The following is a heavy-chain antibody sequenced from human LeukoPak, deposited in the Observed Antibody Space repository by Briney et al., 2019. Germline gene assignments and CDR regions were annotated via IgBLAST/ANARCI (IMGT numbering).Heavy chain of an antibody. J-gene: IGHJ5*02. D-gene: IGHD1-26*01. V-gene: IGHV1-69*01. Sequence: SVKVSCKASGGTFSSYAISWVRQAPGQGLEWMGGIIPIFGTANYAQKFQGRVTITADESTSTAYMELSSLRSEDTAVYYCARGPLEWELLKGGGFDPWGQGTLVTVSS. CDR2: IIPIFGTA. CDR1: GGTFSSYA. CDR3: ARGPLEWELLKGGGFDP.